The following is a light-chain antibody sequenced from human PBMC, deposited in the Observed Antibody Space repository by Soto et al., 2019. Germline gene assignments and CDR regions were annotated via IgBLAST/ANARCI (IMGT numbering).Light chain of an antibody. J-gene: IGKJ2*01. Sequence: DIQMTQSPSTLSASVGDRVTITCRASQSISSWLAWCQQKPGKSTKLLIYKASSLESGVPSRFSGSGSGTEFTLTISRLQPDDFATYYCQQYNSYSYTFGQGTKLEIK. CDR3: QQYNSYSYT. CDR1: QSISSW. CDR2: KAS. V-gene: IGKV1-5*03.